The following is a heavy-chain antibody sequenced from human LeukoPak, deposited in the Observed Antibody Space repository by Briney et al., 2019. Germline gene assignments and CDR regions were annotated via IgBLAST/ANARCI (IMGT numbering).Heavy chain of an antibody. CDR3: AGTYYDSSGYYYVVDY. J-gene: IGHJ4*02. CDR2: IYYSGST. D-gene: IGHD3-22*01. Sequence: SETLSLTCAVYGGSFSGYYWSWIRQPPGKGLEWIGYIYYSGSTNYNPSLKSRVTISVDTSKNQFSLKLSSVTAADTAVYYCAGTYYDSSGYYYVVDYWGQGTLVTVSS. V-gene: IGHV4-59*01. CDR1: GGSFSGYY.